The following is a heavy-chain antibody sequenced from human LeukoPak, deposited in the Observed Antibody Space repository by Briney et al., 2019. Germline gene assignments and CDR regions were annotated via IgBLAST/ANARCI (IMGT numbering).Heavy chain of an antibody. J-gene: IGHJ4*02. CDR3: IRDEALWRLDY. Sequence: GGSLTLSCAASGFTFSNHWMHWVRQAPGKGLVWVSRIDEGGRNAMYADSVKGRFSISKDNAKNTVNLQMNSLRAEDTGVYYCIRDEALWRLDYWGQGALVTVSS. V-gene: IGHV3-74*03. D-gene: IGHD2-21*01. CDR1: GFTFSNHW. CDR2: IDEGGRNA.